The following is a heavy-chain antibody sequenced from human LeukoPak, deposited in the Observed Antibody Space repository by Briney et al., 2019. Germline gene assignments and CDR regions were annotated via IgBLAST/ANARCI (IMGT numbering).Heavy chain of an antibody. CDR2: INHSGST. Sequence: SETLSLTCAVYGGSFSGYYWSWIRQPPGKGLEWIGEINHSGSTNCNPSLKSRVTISVDTSKNQFSLKLSSVTAADTAVYYCARGSYYGDYVLENFDYWGQGTLVTVSS. CDR3: ARGSYYGDYVLENFDY. V-gene: IGHV4-34*01. CDR1: GGSFSGYY. D-gene: IGHD4-17*01. J-gene: IGHJ4*02.